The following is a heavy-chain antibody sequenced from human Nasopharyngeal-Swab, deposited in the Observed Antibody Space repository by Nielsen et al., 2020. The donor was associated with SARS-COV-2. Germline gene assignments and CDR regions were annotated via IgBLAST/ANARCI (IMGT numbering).Heavy chain of an antibody. Sequence: SETLSLTCPFSGFSISSCGYYCSLIRQHPGRGLDWIVYIYYSGSTYYNSSLKSRVTISLDTSKNLFSLKLGSVTAADTAVYYCARVTVDDYHTCDYWGQGTLVTVSS. J-gene: IGHJ4*02. CDR2: IYYSGST. CDR1: GFSISSCGYY. D-gene: IGHD4-11*01. V-gene: IGHV4-31*03. CDR3: ARVTVDDYHTCDY.